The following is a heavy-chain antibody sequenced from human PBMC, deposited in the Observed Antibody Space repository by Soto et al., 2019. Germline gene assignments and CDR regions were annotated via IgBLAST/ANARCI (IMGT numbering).Heavy chain of an antibody. V-gene: IGHV3-30*18. CDR3: ANLYYDFWSGYPEIDGMDV. CDR1: GFTFSSYS. Sequence: GGSLRLSCAASGFTFSSYSMHWVRQAPGKGLEWGAVISYDGSNKYYADSVKGRFTISRDNSKNTLYLQMNSLRAEDTAVYYCANLYYDFWSGYPEIDGMDVWGQGPTVTVSS. J-gene: IGHJ6*02. CDR2: ISYDGSNK. D-gene: IGHD3-3*01.